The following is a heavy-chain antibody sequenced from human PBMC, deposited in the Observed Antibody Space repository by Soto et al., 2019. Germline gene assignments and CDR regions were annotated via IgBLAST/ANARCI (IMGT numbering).Heavy chain of an antibody. V-gene: IGHV4-59*01. CDR2: NYYSGST. CDR3: ARAFGSTMPSLF. CDR1: GGYIISYY. J-gene: IGHJ4*02. Sequence: SETLSLTCTVSGGYIISYYWTWRRQPPGKGLEWIGYNYYSGSTNYNPSLKSRVTMSIDTSKNQFSLKLSSVTAADTAVYYCARAFGSTMPSLFWGQGTLVTVSS. D-gene: IGHD2-2*01.